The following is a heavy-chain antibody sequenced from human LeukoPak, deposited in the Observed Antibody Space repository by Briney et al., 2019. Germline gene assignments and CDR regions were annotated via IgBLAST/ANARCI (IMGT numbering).Heavy chain of an antibody. CDR2: INPSGGRT. CDR1: GYTFTSYY. J-gene: IGHJ4*02. V-gene: IGHV1-46*01. Sequence: ASVKVSCKASGYTFTSYYMHWVRQAPGQGLEWMGVINPSGGRTSYVQKFQGRVTMTRDTSTSTVYMELSSLRSEDTAVYYCARGGQYVLHYDSSGYPPRGHWGQGNLVTVSS. CDR3: ARGGQYVLHYDSSGYPPRGH. D-gene: IGHD3-22*01.